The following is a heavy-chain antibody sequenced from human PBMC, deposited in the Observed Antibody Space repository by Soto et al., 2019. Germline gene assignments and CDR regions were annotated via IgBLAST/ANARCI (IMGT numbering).Heavy chain of an antibody. CDR3: ANRRGVLGYCSSTSSPPFDY. CDR2: IWYDGSNK. D-gene: IGHD2-2*01. Sequence: GGSLRLSCAASGFTFSSYGMHWVRQAPGKGLDWVAVIWYDGSNKYYADSVKGRFTISRDNSKNTLYLQMNSLRAEDTAVYYCANRRGVLGYCSSTSSPPFDYWGQGTLVTVSS. V-gene: IGHV3-33*06. J-gene: IGHJ4*02. CDR1: GFTFSSYG.